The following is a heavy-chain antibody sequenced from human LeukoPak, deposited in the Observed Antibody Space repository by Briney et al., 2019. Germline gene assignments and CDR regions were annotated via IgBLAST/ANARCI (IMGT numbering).Heavy chain of an antibody. CDR3: ARHVYGRHQLQAYHFDY. Sequence: SETLSLTCDVSGYSISSGHYCCWLQQPPGKGLEWIASMYKSGSTYYKSSLKSRVTISLDTPKNQFSMTLNSVTAADTAVYYSARHVYGRHQLQAYHFDYWGQGILVTVSS. CDR1: GYSISSGHY. CDR2: MYKSGST. D-gene: IGHD2-2*01. V-gene: IGHV4-38-2*01. J-gene: IGHJ4*02.